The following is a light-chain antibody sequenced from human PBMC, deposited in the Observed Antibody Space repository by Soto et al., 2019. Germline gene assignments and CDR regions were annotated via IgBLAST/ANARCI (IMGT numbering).Light chain of an antibody. V-gene: IGLV2-18*02. CDR3: QSYDSSLSGWL. J-gene: IGLJ3*02. CDR2: EVS. Sequence: QSALTQPPSVSGSPGQSVTISCTGTSTDFVSYNRVSWYQQPPGTAPKLMIYEVSKRPSGVPDRFSGSKSGNTASLTISGLQAADEADYYCQSYDSSLSGWLFGGGTKLTVL. CDR1: STDFVSYNR.